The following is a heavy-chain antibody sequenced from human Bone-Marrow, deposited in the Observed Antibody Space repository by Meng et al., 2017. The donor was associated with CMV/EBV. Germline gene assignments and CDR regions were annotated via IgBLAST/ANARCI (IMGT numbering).Heavy chain of an antibody. CDR2: IRYDGSNK. Sequence: GGSLRLSCAASGFTFSSYGMHWVRQAPGKGLEWVAFIRYDGSNKYYADSVKGRFTISRDNSKNTLYLQMNSLRAEDTAVYYCAKDYCSSTSCYIVYWGQGTRVTVSS. D-gene: IGHD2-2*02. J-gene: IGHJ4*02. CDR1: GFTFSSYG. V-gene: IGHV3-30*02. CDR3: AKDYCSSTSCYIVY.